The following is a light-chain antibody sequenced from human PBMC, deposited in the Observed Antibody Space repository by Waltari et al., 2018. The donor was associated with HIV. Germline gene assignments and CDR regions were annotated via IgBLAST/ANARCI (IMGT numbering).Light chain of an antibody. Sequence: DTQMTQSPSTLSAPIGDRVTISCRASQSITSALAWYQQKPGKAPKLLVYGASTLPSGVPSKFSGSGSGTEFTLTISSLQPDDFATYYCIHYKYYPFTFGPGTKVDIK. V-gene: IGKV1-5*03. CDR2: GAS. J-gene: IGKJ3*01. CDR1: QSITSA. CDR3: IHYKYYPFT.